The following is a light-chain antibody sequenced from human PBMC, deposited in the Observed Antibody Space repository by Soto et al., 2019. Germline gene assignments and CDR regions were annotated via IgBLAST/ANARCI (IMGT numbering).Light chain of an antibody. V-gene: IGKV3-11*01. CDR3: QQRGIWPPIT. CDR2: DAS. Sequence: EIVLTQSPATLSLSPGERATLSCKASHSVSFFLAWYQQKPGQAPRLLIYDASNRATGVPARFSGSGSGTDFTLTITSLEPEDFAVYYCQQRGIWPPITFGQGTRLEIK. J-gene: IGKJ5*01. CDR1: HSVSFF.